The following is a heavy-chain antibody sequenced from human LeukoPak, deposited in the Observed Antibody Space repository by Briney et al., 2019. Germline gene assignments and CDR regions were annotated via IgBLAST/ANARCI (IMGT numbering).Heavy chain of an antibody. J-gene: IGHJ5*02. CDR2: INIGGTNT. Sequence: GGSLSLSCAASGFTLNDYYMSWILQAPGKGLEWLSYINIGGTNTHYADSVKGRFTISRDNAKKSLYLEMNNLRAEDTAVYYCSTDGAGFDTWGQGVLVSVSS. V-gene: IGHV3-11*01. CDR1: GFTLNDYY. CDR3: STDGAGFDT.